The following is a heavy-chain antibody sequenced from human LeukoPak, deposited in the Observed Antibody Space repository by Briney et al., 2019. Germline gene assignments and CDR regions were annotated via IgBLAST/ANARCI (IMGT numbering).Heavy chain of an antibody. D-gene: IGHD1-1*01. CDR3: AKDTDWSYFDY. Sequence: GGSLRLSCAASGFTFSCYAMSWVRQAPGKGLEWVSAISGSGGNTYYADSVKGRFTISRDNSKNTLYLQMNSLGAEDTAVYYCAKDTDWSYFDYWGQGTLVTVSS. CDR1: GFTFSCYA. V-gene: IGHV3-23*01. CDR2: ISGSGGNT. J-gene: IGHJ4*02.